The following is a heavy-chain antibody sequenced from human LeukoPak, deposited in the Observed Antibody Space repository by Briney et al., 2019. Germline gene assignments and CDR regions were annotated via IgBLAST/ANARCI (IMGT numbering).Heavy chain of an antibody. V-gene: IGHV3-30-3*01. CDR1: GFTFSNYA. D-gene: IGHD1-26*01. CDR2: ISYDGTNK. CDR3: ARKSGVGAVPADL. Sequence: GRSLRLSCAASGFTFSNYAMHWVRQAPGKGLEWVAVISYDGTNKYYADSVKGRFTISRDNSKNTLYLQMNSLRVEDTAMYYCARKSGVGAVPADLWGRGTLVTVSS. J-gene: IGHJ2*01.